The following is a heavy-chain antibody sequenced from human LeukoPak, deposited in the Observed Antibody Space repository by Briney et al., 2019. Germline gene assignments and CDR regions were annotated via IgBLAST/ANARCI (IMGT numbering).Heavy chain of an antibody. Sequence: GGSLRLSCAASGFTFSNAWMSWVRQAPGKGLEWVGRIKSKTDGGTTDYAAPVKGRFTISRDGSKNTLYLQMNSLKTEDTAVYYCTTVSALDYGDDYWGQGTLVTVSS. D-gene: IGHD4-17*01. J-gene: IGHJ4*02. CDR2: IKSKTDGGTT. CDR3: TTVSALDYGDDY. V-gene: IGHV3-15*01. CDR1: GFTFSNAW.